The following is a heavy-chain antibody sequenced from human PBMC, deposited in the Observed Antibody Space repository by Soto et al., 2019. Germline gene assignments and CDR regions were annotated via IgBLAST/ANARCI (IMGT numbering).Heavy chain of an antibody. CDR1: GFTFSSYG. D-gene: IGHD6-6*01. J-gene: IGHJ6*03. CDR3: ARAEWSSSPDYYYYYMDV. Sequence: GGSLRLSCAASGFTFSSYGMHWVRQAPGKGLEWVAVIWYDGSNKYYADSVKGRFTISRDNSKNTLYLQMNSLRAEDTAVYYCARAEWSSSPDYYYYYMDVWGKGTTVTVSS. CDR2: IWYDGSNK. V-gene: IGHV3-33*01.